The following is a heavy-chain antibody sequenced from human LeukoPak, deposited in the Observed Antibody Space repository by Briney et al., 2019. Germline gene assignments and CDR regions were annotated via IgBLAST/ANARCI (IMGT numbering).Heavy chain of an antibody. CDR3: ARVLDYYGSGSYIDY. D-gene: IGHD3-10*01. CDR1: GYTFTSYD. Sequence: ASVKVSCKASGYTFTSYDFSWVLQAPGQGLEWMGWISSYNGNTNYEQKLQGRVTMTTDTSTSTAYMELRSLRSDDTAIYYCARVLDYYGSGSYIDYWGQGTLVTVSS. J-gene: IGHJ4*02. CDR2: ISSYNGNT. V-gene: IGHV1-18*01.